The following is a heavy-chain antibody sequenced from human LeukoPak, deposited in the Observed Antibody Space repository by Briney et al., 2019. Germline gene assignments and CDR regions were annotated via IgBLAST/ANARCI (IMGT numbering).Heavy chain of an antibody. J-gene: IGHJ3*02. CDR1: GSSISSNY. CDR2: IYYSGST. V-gene: IGHV4-59*01. CDR3: ARDGHSSGWSAALDI. Sequence: SEILSLTCSVSGSSISSNYWSWIRQPPGKGLEWIGYIYYSGSTNYNPSLKSRVTISVDTSKNQLSLKLRSVTAADTAVYYCARDGHSSGWSAALDIWGQGTMVTVS. D-gene: IGHD6-19*01.